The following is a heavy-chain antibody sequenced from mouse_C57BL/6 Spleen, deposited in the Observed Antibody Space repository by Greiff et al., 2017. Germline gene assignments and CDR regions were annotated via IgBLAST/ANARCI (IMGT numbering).Heavy chain of an antibody. V-gene: IGHV1-61*01. Sequence: VQLQQPGAELVRPGSSVKLSCKASGYTFTSYWMDWVKQRPGQGLEWIGNIYPSDSETHYNQKFKDKATLTVDKSSSTAYMQLSSLTSEDSAVYYCAREATIYSNLLAYWGQGTLVTVSA. CDR2: IYPSDSET. CDR1: GYTFTSYW. D-gene: IGHD2-5*01. J-gene: IGHJ3*01. CDR3: AREATIYSNLLAY.